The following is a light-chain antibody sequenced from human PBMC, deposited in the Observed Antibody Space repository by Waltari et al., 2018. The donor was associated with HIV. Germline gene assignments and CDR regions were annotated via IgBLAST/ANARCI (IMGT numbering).Light chain of an antibody. CDR1: SRAVGGSNY. CDR2: EVN. CDR3: SSFAGSNNLYV. J-gene: IGLJ1*01. V-gene: IGLV2-8*01. Sequence: QSALTQPPPASGSPGPSVTISCTGTSRAVGGSNYVPLYQQHPGKAPKVMIYEVNKRPSGVPDRFSGSKSGNTASLTVSGLQAEDEADYYCSSFAGSNNLYVFGTGTKVTVL.